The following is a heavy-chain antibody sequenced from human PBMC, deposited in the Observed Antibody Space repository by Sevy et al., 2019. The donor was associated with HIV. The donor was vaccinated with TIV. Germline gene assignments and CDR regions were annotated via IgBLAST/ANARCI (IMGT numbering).Heavy chain of an antibody. CDR2: INAGNGNT. Sequence: ASVKVSCKASGYTFTSYAMHWVRQAPGQRLEWMGWINAGNGNTKYSQKFQGRVTITRDTSASTAYMELSSLRSEDTAVYYCAGAYILTGSKGANWFDPWGQGTLVTVSS. D-gene: IGHD3-9*01. CDR1: GYTFTSYA. V-gene: IGHV1-3*01. J-gene: IGHJ5*02. CDR3: AGAYILTGSKGANWFDP.